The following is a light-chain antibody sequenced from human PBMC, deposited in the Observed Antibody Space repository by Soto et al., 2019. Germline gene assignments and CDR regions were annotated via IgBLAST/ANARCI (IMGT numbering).Light chain of an antibody. V-gene: IGKV3-15*01. CDR2: GAS. CDR1: QSVSSN. CDR3: QQYNNWPPWT. J-gene: IGKJ1*01. Sequence: EIVMTQSPATLSVSPGERVTLSCRASQSVSSNLAWYQQKPGQAPRLLIYGASTRATGVPARFSGSGSGTEFTLTISSRQSEDFAVYYCQQYNNWPPWTFGQGTRVEIE.